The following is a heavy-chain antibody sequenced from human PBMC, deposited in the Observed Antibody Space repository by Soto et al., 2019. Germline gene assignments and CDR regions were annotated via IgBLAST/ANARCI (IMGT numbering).Heavy chain of an antibody. J-gene: IGHJ4*02. V-gene: IGHV5-51*01. CDR1: GDTCTSYG. D-gene: IGHD2-15*01. Sequence: LVESLKLSGNGSGDTCTSYGIGWVRQMPGEGLEWMGVIYPSDSDIRYSPSFQGKVTISADKSITTAYLQWSSLKAADTAMYYCVRSGTSSGRFSDYWGQGTLVTVSS. CDR3: VRSGTSSGRFSDY. CDR2: IYPSDSDI.